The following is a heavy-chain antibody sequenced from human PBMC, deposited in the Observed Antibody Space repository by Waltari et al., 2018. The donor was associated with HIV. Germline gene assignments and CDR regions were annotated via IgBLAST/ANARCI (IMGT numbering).Heavy chain of an antibody. Sequence: EVQLLESGGGLVQPGGSLRLSCAASGFIFSDYAMTWVRQAPGRGLEWVSGISGSGGRTYNADSVKGRFTVSRDNSKNTLFLQMNTLRADDTAVYYCAKDPPHTGNYEGYFQHWGQGTLVTVSS. CDR1: GFIFSDYA. CDR3: AKDPPHTGNYEGYFQH. V-gene: IGHV3-23*01. D-gene: IGHD1-26*01. CDR2: ISGSGGRT. J-gene: IGHJ1*01.